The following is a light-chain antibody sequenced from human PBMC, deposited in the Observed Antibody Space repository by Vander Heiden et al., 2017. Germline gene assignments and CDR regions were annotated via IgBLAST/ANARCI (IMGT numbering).Light chain of an antibody. V-gene: IGLV1-44*01. CDR2: SDN. Sequence: QSLLTQPPSASGTPGQRVTISCSGSSSNIGSFAVNWYHQLPETAPKLLIDSDNHQPSGVPDRFSGSRSGTSASLAISGLQSGDEADYYCATWDHSLNAWVFGGGTKLTVL. CDR3: ATWDHSLNAWV. J-gene: IGLJ3*02. CDR1: SSNIGSFA.